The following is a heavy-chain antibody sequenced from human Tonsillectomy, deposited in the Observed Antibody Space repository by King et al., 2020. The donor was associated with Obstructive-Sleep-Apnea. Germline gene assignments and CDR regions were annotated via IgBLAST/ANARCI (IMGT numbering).Heavy chain of an antibody. D-gene: IGHD3-3*01. Sequence: QLVQSGAEVKKPGESLRISCKGSGYSFTNNWISWVRQMPGKGLEWMGRINPGDSDTNYSPSFQGHVTISVDKSISTAYLQWSSLKASDTGMYYCARRYDFLIGFAFDIWGQGTMVTVSP. J-gene: IGHJ3*02. CDR1: GYSFTNNW. CDR2: INPGDSDT. V-gene: IGHV5-10-1*01. CDR3: ARRYDFLIGFAFDI.